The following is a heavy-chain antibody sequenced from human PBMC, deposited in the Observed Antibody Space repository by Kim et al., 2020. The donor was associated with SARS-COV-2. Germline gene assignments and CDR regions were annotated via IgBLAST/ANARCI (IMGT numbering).Heavy chain of an antibody. J-gene: IGHJ3*02. D-gene: IGHD2-2*01. CDR3: ASTYQLLVLGAFDI. V-gene: IGHV3-43*02. CDR2: ISGDGGST. CDR1: GFTFDDYA. Sequence: GGSLRLSCAASGFTFDDYAMHWVRQAPGKGLEWVSLISGDGGSTYYADSVKGRFTISRDNSKNSLYLQMNSLRTEDTALYYCASTYQLLVLGAFDIWGQGTMVTVSS.